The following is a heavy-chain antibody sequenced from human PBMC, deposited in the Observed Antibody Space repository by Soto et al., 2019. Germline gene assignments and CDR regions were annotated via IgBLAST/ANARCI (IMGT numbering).Heavy chain of an antibody. CDR3: ARGPTMIVVAYDC. V-gene: IGHV4-34*01. J-gene: IGHJ4*01. D-gene: IGHD3-22*01. Sequence: PSGTLSVTSAGFWGSFSGEYWSRIRQPPGMGLEWIGEIDHSGSTNYNPSLKSRVTTSVDTSKNQFSLKVSSVTAADTAVYYCARGPTMIVVAYDCWGHGTLVTVS. CDR1: WGSFSGEY. CDR2: IDHSGST.